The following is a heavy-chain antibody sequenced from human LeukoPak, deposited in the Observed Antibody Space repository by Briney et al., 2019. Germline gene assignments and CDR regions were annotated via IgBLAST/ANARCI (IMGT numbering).Heavy chain of an antibody. CDR1: GXTVSNNY. J-gene: IGHJ3*02. Sequence: GGSLRLSCAASGXTVSNNYMTWVRQAPGKGLEWVSVMYRVGNTYYADFVKGRFTISRDNFKNTLHLQMNSLRVEDTALYYCARGLTVGATGVWAFDIWGQGTTVTVSS. CDR2: MYRVGNT. V-gene: IGHV3-66*01. CDR3: ARGLTVGATGVWAFDI. D-gene: IGHD1-26*01.